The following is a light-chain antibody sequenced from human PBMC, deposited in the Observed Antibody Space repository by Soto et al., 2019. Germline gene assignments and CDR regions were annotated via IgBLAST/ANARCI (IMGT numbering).Light chain of an antibody. CDR3: LQYNTYPFT. Sequence: DIQMTQSPSSLSASVGDRVTITCRASQSIGSTLNWYQQKPGKAPNLLIYTASTLQSGVPSRFSGSGSGADFTLTISSLQPEDFATYYCLQYNTYPFTFGQGTRLENK. CDR2: TAS. CDR1: QSIGST. V-gene: IGKV1-39*01. J-gene: IGKJ5*01.